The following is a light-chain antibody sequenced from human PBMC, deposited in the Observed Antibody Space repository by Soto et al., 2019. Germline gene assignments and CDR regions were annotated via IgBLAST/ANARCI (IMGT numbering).Light chain of an antibody. CDR2: GAS. CDR3: QQYNNWPPT. J-gene: IGKJ2*01. Sequence: EILMTQSPATLSVSPGERATLSCRASQSVSSNLAWYQQKPGQAPRLLIYGASTRATGIPARFSGSGSGTEFTLTISSLQSEDFAVYYCQQYNNWPPTFVQGTKLEIK. V-gene: IGKV3-15*01. CDR1: QSVSSN.